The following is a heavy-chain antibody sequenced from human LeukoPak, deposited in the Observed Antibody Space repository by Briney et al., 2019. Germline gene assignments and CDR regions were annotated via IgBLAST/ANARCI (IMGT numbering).Heavy chain of an antibody. D-gene: IGHD3-22*01. J-gene: IGHJ4*02. V-gene: IGHV4-39*01. Sequence: SETLSLTCTVSGGSISSGLYYWGWIRQPPGKGLEWIGTIFYSGITYYNPSLQSRVTISVDTSKSQFSLHLSSVTAADTALYYCARIIVVTSTDYFDSWGQGTLVTVSS. CDR2: IFYSGIT. CDR3: ARIIVVTSTDYFDS. CDR1: GGSISSGLYY.